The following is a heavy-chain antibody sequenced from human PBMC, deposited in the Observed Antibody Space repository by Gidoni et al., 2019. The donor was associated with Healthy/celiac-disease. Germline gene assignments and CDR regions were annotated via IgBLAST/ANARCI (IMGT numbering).Heavy chain of an antibody. J-gene: IGHJ6*02. Sequence: QVQLVESGGGVVQPGRSLRLSCAASGFTFRSYGLHWVRQAPGKGLEWVAVIWYDGSNKYYTDSVKGRFTISRDNSKNTLYLQMNSLRAEDTAVYYCARYCSSTSCLSYYYGMDVWGQGTTVTVSS. CDR3: ARYCSSTSCLSYYYGMDV. V-gene: IGHV3-33*01. CDR2: IWYDGSNK. D-gene: IGHD2-2*01. CDR1: GFTFRSYG.